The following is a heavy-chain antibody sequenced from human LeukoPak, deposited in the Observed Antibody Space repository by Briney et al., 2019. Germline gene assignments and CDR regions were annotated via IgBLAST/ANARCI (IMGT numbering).Heavy chain of an antibody. CDR3: ARVVSGGYDFDY. CDR2: IIPIFGTA. V-gene: IGHV1-69*13. D-gene: IGHD5-12*01. Sequence: SVKVSCKASGGTFSSYAISWVRQAPGQGLEWMGGIIPIFGTANYAQKFQGRVTITADESTSTAYMELSSLRSEDTAVYYCARVVSGGYDFDYWGQGTLVTVSS. CDR1: GGTFSSYA. J-gene: IGHJ4*02.